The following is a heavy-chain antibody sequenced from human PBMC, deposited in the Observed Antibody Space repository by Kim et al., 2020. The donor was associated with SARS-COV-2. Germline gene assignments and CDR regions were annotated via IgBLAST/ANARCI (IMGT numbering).Heavy chain of an antibody. J-gene: IGHJ4*02. CDR3: ARAGVTGADFDY. V-gene: IGHV1-18*01. Sequence: ASVKVSCKASGYTFNTYGISWVRQAPGQGLEWMGWISAYSGNTNYAQKVQGRVNMTTDTSTSTAYMELKSLRSDDTAVYYCARAGVTGADFDYWGQGTLVTVSP. CDR1: GYTFNTYG. D-gene: IGHD1-20*01. CDR2: ISAYSGNT.